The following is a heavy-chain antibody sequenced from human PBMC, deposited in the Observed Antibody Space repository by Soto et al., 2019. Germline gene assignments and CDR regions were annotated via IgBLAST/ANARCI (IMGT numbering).Heavy chain of an antibody. V-gene: IGHV1-69*13. Sequence: GASVKVSCKASGGTFSSYAISWVRQAPGQGLEWMGGIIPIFGTANYAQKFQGRVTITADESTSTAYMELSSLRSEDTAVYYCARSWVPNWNYGNWFDPWGQGTLVTVSS. CDR1: GGTFSSYA. CDR3: ARSWVPNWNYGNWFDP. CDR2: IIPIFGTA. J-gene: IGHJ5*02. D-gene: IGHD1-7*01.